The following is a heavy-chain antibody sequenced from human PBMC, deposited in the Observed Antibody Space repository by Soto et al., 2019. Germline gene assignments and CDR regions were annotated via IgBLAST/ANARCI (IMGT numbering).Heavy chain of an antibody. D-gene: IGHD4-17*01. CDR3: AREGRYGDYLDY. V-gene: IGHV1-3*01. J-gene: IGHJ4*02. CDR2: INAGNGDT. Sequence: GASVKVSCKASGYTFTSYAIHWVRQAPGQRLEWMGWINAGNGDTKYSQNFQDRVTITRDTSASTAYMELSRLRSEDTAVYYCAREGRYGDYLDYWGQGTLVTV. CDR1: GYTFTSYA.